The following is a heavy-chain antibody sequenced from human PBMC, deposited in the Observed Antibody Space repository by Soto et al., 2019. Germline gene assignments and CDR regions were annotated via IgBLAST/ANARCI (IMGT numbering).Heavy chain of an antibody. CDR1: GGTFSSYA. J-gene: IGHJ6*02. CDR3: ARDGGSGNYRYYAMDV. V-gene: IGHV1-69*12. CDR2: IIPIFGTA. D-gene: IGHD3-10*01. Sequence: QVQLVQSGAEVKKPGSSVKVSCKASGGTFSSYAISWVRQAPGQGLEWMGGIIPIFGTANYAQKFQGRVTITAXDXTCXAYMALSSLRSEDTAVYYCARDGGSGNYRYYAMDVWGQGTTVTVSS.